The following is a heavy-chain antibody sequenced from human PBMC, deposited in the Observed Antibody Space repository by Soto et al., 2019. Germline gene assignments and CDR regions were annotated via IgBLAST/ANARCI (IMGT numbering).Heavy chain of an antibody. CDR1: GGSISGYY. D-gene: IGHD4-17*01. CDR2: IYYSGST. CDR3: ARIGLTTALL. Sequence: PSETLSLTCTVSGGSISGYYWSWIRQPPGKGLEWIGYIYYSGSTYYNPPLRSRVTISIDTSKNHFFLNLSSVTAADTAVYYCARIGLTTALLWGQGTLVTVSS. V-gene: IGHV4-59*08. J-gene: IGHJ4*02.